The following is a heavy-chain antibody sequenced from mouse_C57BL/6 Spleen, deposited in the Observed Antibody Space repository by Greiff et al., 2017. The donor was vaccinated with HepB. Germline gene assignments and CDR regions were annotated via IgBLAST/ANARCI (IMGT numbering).Heavy chain of an antibody. CDR3: ARDGYDDYFDY. D-gene: IGHD2-2*01. V-gene: IGHV5-4*01. CDR2: ISDGGSYT. J-gene: IGHJ2*01. Sequence: EVKLQESGGGLVKPGGSLKLSCAASGFTFSSYAMSWVRQTPEKRLEWVATISDGGSYTYYPDNVKGRVTISRDNAKNNLYLQMSHLKSEDTAMYYCARDGYDDYFDYWGQGTTLTVSS. CDR1: GFTFSSYA.